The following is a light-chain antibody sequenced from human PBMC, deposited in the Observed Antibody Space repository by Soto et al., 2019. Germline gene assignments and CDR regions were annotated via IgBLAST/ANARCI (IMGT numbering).Light chain of an antibody. Sequence: QSVLTQPASVSGSPGQSIAISCTGTSSDVGGYSYVSWYQQQPGKAPNLVISDVSNRPSGVSDRFSGSKSGNTASLTISGLQTEDEADYYCASYTTSSTYVFGTGTKVTVL. V-gene: IGLV2-14*01. CDR1: SSDVGGYSY. CDR2: DVS. J-gene: IGLJ1*01. CDR3: ASYTTSSTYV.